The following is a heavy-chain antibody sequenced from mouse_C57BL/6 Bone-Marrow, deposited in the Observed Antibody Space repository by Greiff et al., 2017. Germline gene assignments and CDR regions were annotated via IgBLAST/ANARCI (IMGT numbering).Heavy chain of an antibody. CDR3: SSFDGNYLDF. Sequence: VLLMESGAALVRPGASVTLSCTASGFNIKDDYLHWVKQSPEQGLAWIGWIDPEIGDTEYASKFQGKATITSDTSSNTAYLLLSSLTSEDTAVYYCSSFDGNYLDFWGQGTPLTVAS. CDR1: GFNIKDDY. CDR2: IDPEIGDT. D-gene: IGHD2-3*01. V-gene: IGHV14-4*01. J-gene: IGHJ2*01.